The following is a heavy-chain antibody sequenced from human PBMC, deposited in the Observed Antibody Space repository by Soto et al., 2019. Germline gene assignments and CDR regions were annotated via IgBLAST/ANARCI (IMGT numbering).Heavy chain of an antibody. CDR1: GFTFSIND. V-gene: IGHV3-30*18. CDR2: ISNDGNNK. CDR3: AKDHQTYNWDYLFDS. J-gene: IGHJ4*02. D-gene: IGHD1-7*01. Sequence: GGSLRLSCAASGFTFSINDMHWVRQAPGRGLEWVAVISNDGNNKYYADSVKGRFTLSRDNSKNMVYLQMDSLRVEDTAVYYCAKDHQTYNWDYLFDSWGPGTLVTVSS.